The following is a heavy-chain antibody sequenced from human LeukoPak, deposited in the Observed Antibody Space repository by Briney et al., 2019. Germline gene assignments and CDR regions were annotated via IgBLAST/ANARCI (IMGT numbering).Heavy chain of an antibody. D-gene: IGHD3-22*01. CDR3: AIYYDSSGYYSPFDY. Sequence: PGGSLRPSCAASGFTFSSYSMNWVRQAPGKGLEWVSSISSSSSYIYYADSVKGRFTISRDNAKNSLYLQMNSLRAEDTAVYYCAIYYDSSGYYSPFDYWGQGTLVTVSS. J-gene: IGHJ4*02. V-gene: IGHV3-21*01. CDR1: GFTFSSYS. CDR2: ISSSSSYI.